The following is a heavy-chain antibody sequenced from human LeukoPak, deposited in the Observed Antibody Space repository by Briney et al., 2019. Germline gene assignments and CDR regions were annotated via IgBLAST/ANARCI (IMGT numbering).Heavy chain of an antibody. CDR1: GFTLTNYA. CDR3: AKGFTTGWSEGYLDY. Sequence: GGCLRLSCAASGFTLTNYAMNWVRQTPGKGLEWGSAISGGNTYYADSVRGRFTISRDSSKNTLYLHMDFLRAEDTAVYLCAKGFTTGWSEGYLDYWGQGTLVSVSS. V-gene: IGHV3-23*01. D-gene: IGHD6-19*01. CDR2: ISGGNT. J-gene: IGHJ4*02.